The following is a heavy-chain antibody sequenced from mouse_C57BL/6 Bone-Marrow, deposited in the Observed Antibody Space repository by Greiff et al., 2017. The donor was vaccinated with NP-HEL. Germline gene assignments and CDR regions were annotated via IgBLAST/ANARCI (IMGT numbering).Heavy chain of an antibody. Sequence: EVQLQQSGPELVKPGASVKISCKASGYTFTDYYMNWVKQSHGKSLEWIGDINPNNGGTSYNQKFKGKATLTVDKSSSPAYMELRSLTSEDSAVYYCARSWGYNPYFEVWGTGTTVTVSS. J-gene: IGHJ1*03. CDR2: INPNNGGT. CDR1: GYTFTDYY. D-gene: IGHD1-3*01. V-gene: IGHV1-26*01. CDR3: ARSWGYNPYFEV.